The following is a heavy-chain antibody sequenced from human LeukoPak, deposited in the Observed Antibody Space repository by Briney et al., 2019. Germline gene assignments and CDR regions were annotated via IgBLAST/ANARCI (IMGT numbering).Heavy chain of an antibody. Sequence: GGSLRLSCAASGFSFSNYAMHWVRQAPGKGLEWVAVISYDGSNKYYADSVKGRFTISRDNSKNTLYLQMNSLRAEDTAVYYCARDGEQLVPDYYYYMDVWGKGTTVTVSS. J-gene: IGHJ6*03. V-gene: IGHV3-30*04. CDR2: ISYDGSNK. D-gene: IGHD6-6*01. CDR3: ARDGEQLVPDYYYYMDV. CDR1: GFSFSNYA.